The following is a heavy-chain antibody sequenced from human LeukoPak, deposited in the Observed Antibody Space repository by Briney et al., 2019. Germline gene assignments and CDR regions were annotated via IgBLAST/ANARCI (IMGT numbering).Heavy chain of an antibody. CDR2: IYYSGST. Sequence: SETLSLTCTVSGGSISSGGYYWSWIRQHPGKGLEWIGYIYYSGSTYYNPSLKSRVTISVDTSKNQFSLKLSSVTAADTAVYYCARTYCSGGGCPFDYWGQGTLVTVSS. V-gene: IGHV4-31*03. CDR1: GGSISSGGYY. D-gene: IGHD2-15*01. CDR3: ARTYCSGGGCPFDY. J-gene: IGHJ4*02.